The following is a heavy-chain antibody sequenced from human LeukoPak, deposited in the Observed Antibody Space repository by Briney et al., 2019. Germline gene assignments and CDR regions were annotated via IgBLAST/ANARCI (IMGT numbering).Heavy chain of an antibody. CDR1: GGSFSGYY. Sequence: SETLSLTCAVYGGSFSGYYWSWIRQPPGKGLEWIGEINHSGSTNYNPSLKSRVTISVDTSKNQFSLKLSSVAAADTAVYYCARVGLLAFDYWGQGTLVTVSS. CDR3: ARVGLLAFDY. V-gene: IGHV4-34*01. CDR2: INHSGST. D-gene: IGHD2-15*01. J-gene: IGHJ4*02.